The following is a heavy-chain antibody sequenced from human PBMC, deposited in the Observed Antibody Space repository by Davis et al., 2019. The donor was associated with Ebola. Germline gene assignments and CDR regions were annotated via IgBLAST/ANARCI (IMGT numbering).Heavy chain of an antibody. D-gene: IGHD3-3*01. CDR3: ARDQNPAYQYWSDYYMFSDY. CDR2: FSAHNGNI. V-gene: IGHV1-18*01. J-gene: IGHJ4*02. CDR1: GYSFSSYG. Sequence: ASVKVSCKASGYSFSSYGFSWVRQAPGQGLEWVGWFSAHNGNIYYAQKFQGRVAMTRDTSSSTAYMELRSLTSDDTAVYYCARDQNPAYQYWSDYYMFSDYWGQGTLVTVSS.